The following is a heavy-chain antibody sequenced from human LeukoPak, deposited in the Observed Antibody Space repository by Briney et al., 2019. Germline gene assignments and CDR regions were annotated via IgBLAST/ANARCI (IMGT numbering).Heavy chain of an antibody. D-gene: IGHD3/OR15-3a*01. J-gene: IGHJ4*02. CDR3: AKHTDSGLGGYFDY. V-gene: IGHV3-23*01. Sequence: QAGASLLLSCAASGFTFSSYAMSWVRQAPGKGLEWAAGISGSESTYYADSVKGRFTISRDTSKNTLYLQMYNLRAEDTAVYYWAKHTDSGLGGYFDYWGQGTLVTVSS. CDR2: ISGSEST. CDR1: GFTFSSYA.